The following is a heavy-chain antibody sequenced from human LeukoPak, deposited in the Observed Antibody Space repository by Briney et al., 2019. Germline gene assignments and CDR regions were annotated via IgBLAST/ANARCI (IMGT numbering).Heavy chain of an antibody. J-gene: IGHJ4*02. Sequence: LRLSCAASGFTFSSYAMSWIRQPPGKGLEWIGYIYHSGSTYYNPSLKSRVTISVDRSKNQFSLKLSSVTAADTAVYYCARGVGYDYNFDYWGQGTLVTVSS. CDR3: ARGVGYDYNFDY. CDR2: IYHSGST. D-gene: IGHD5-12*01. V-gene: IGHV4-30-2*01. CDR1: GFTFSSYA.